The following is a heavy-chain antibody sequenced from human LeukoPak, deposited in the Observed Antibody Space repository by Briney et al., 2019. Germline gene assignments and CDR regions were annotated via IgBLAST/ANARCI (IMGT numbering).Heavy chain of an antibody. CDR3: ARDLSSWYEGISDY. D-gene: IGHD6-13*01. J-gene: IGHJ4*02. CDR2: ISAYNGNT. V-gene: IGHV1-18*01. Sequence: GASVKVSCKASGYTFTSYDINWVRQAPGQGLEWMGWISAYNGNTNYAQKLQGRVTMTTDTSTSTAYMELRSLRSDDTAVYYCARDLSSWYEGISDYWGQGTLVTVSS. CDR1: GYTFTSYD.